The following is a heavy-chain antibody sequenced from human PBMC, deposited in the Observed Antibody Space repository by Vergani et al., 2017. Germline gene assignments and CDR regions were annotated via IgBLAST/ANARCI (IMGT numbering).Heavy chain of an antibody. Sequence: QVQLVQSGAEVKKPGSSVKVSCQASGSTFSSYAINWVRQAPGQGLEWMGGIIPIFGTAKYAQNFQGRVTITADESTNTASMDLSSLRSEDTAIYYCASRLLPVAGRYGMDVWGQGTTVTVSS. CDR3: ASRLLPVAGRYGMDV. CDR2: IIPIFGTA. V-gene: IGHV1-69*01. D-gene: IGHD6-19*01. J-gene: IGHJ6*02. CDR1: GSTFSSYA.